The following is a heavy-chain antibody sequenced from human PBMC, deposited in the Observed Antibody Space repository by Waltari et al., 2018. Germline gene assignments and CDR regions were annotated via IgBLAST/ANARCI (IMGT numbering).Heavy chain of an antibody. V-gene: IGHV5-51*01. J-gene: IGHJ4*02. CDR3: ARSGGVLIDF. Sequence: EVQLVQSAAEVKKPGESLKISCKGSGYTFTNYWIAWVRQMPGKGLEWMVIICPGDSDTRYSPSFQGQVTISADRSMSTAYLQWSSLKASDTAMYYCARSGGVLIDFWGQGTLVTVSS. CDR2: ICPGDSDT. CDR1: GYTFTNYW. D-gene: IGHD3-10*01.